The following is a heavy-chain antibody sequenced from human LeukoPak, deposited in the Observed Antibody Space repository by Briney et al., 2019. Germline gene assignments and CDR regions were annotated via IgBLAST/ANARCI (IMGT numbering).Heavy chain of an antibody. CDR3: ARDGGMTTVTNDAFDI. Sequence: PGGSLRLSCAASGFTFSSYWMSWVRQAPGKGLEWVANIKQDGSEKYYVDSVKGRFTISRDNAKNSLYLQMNSLRAEDTAVYYCARDGGMTTVTNDAFDIWGQGTMVTVSS. D-gene: IGHD4-17*01. V-gene: IGHV3-7*01. CDR1: GFTFSSYW. CDR2: IKQDGSEK. J-gene: IGHJ3*02.